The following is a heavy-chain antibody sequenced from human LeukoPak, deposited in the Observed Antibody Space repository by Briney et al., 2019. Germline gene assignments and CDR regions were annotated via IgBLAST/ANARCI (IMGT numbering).Heavy chain of an antibody. CDR3: ARGRYYDSSGYSDY. Sequence: ASVKVSCKASGYTFTSYAISLVRQAPGQGLEWMGRIIPILGIANYAQKFQGRVTITADKSTSTAYMELSSLRSEDTAVYYCARGRYYDSSGYSDYWGQGTPVTVSS. J-gene: IGHJ4*02. CDR1: GYTFTSYA. CDR2: IIPILGIA. D-gene: IGHD3-22*01. V-gene: IGHV1-69*04.